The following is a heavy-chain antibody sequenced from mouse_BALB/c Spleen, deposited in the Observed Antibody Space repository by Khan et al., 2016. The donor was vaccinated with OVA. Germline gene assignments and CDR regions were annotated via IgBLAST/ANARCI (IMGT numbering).Heavy chain of an antibody. J-gene: IGHJ1*01. D-gene: IGHD2-14*01. Sequence: EVQLQESGPGLVKPSPSLSLTCTVTDYSITSDFAWNWIRQFPGNKLECMGYISYSGTTNYKPSLKSRISITRDSSKNPFFLQLNSLTSEDTATCRGARLDRPGYFDVWGAGTTVTVSS. CDR3: ARLDRPGYFDV. CDR1: DYSITSDFA. CDR2: ISYSGTT. V-gene: IGHV3-2*02.